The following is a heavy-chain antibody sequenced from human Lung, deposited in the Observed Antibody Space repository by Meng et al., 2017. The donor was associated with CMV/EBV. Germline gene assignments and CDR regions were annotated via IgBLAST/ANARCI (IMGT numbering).Heavy chain of an antibody. CDR3: AREMNVYYDFWSGYYPRPDYYYYGMDV. D-gene: IGHD3-3*01. Sequence: ASVXVSXKASGYTFTGYYMHWVRQAPGQGLEWMGWINPNSGGTNYAQKFQGRVTMTRDTSISTAYMELSRLRSDDTAVYYCAREMNVYYDFWSGYYPRPDYYYYGMDVWXQGTTVTVSS. CDR2: INPNSGGT. CDR1: GYTFTGYY. V-gene: IGHV1-2*02. J-gene: IGHJ6*02.